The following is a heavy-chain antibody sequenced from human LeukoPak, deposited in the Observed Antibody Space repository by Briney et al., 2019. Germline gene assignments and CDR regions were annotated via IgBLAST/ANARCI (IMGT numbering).Heavy chain of an antibody. V-gene: IGHV1-69*02. D-gene: IGHD4-11*01. CDR3: ARSPITVTTRWFDP. J-gene: IGHJ5*02. CDR1: GGTFSSYT. CDR2: IIPILGIA. Sequence: SVNVSCKASGGTFSSYTISWVRQAPGQGLEWMGRIIPILGIANYAQKLQGRVTITADKSTSTAYMELSSLRSEDPAVYYCARSPITVTTRWFDPWGQGTLVTVSS.